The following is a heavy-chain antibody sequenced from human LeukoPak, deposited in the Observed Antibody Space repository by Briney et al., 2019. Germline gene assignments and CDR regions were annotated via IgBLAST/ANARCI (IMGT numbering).Heavy chain of an antibody. CDR3: ARSGDYLQTGFDP. Sequence: PSETLSFTCAVSGGSISSSPYYWGWIRQPPGKGLEWIGSIHYSGTTTYYSPSLKSRVTVSLDTSRNQFSLFLGSMSAADTAIYYCARSGDYLQTGFDPWGQGTLVTVAS. J-gene: IGHJ5*02. CDR2: IHYSGTTT. D-gene: IGHD3-22*01. CDR1: GGSISSSPYY. V-gene: IGHV4-39*07.